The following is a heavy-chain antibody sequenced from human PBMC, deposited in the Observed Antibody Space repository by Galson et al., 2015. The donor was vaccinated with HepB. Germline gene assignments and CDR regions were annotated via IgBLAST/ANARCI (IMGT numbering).Heavy chain of an antibody. D-gene: IGHD3-22*01. J-gene: IGHJ4*02. CDR1: GDSVSNNYAA. V-gene: IGHV6-1*01. CDR3: AREIHKYFYDSSGYDY. CDR2: TYYRSEWYN. Sequence: CAISGDSVSNNYAAWNWIRQSPSRGLEWLGRTYYRSEWYNDYANSVKSRVTINSDTSKNQFSLHLKSVTPDDTAVYYCAREIHKYFYDSSGYDYWGQGSPVTVSS.